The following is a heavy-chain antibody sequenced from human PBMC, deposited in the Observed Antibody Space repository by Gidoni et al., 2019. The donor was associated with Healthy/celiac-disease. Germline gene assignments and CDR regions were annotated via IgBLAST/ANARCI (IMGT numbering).Heavy chain of an antibody. CDR2: SSGSGGST. V-gene: IGHV3-23*01. Sequence: EVQRLESGGGLVQPGVSLTLSCAAFRFPFSRYAMSWVRQAPGKGLEWVSASSGSGGSTYYADSVKGRFTISRDNSKNTLYLQMNSLRAEDTAVYYCAKGIAAAGGGMAVDYWGQGTLVTVSS. D-gene: IGHD6-13*01. CDR3: AKGIAAAGGGMAVDY. CDR1: RFPFSRYA. J-gene: IGHJ4*02.